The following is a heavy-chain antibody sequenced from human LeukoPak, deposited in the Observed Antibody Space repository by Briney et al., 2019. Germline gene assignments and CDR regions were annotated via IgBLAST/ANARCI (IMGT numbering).Heavy chain of an antibody. Sequence: SVKVSCKASGGTFSSYAISWVRQAPGQGLEWMGGIIPTFGTANYAQKFQGRVTITADESTSTAYMELSSLRSEDTAVYYCARGNLTTVTNDYWGQGTLVTVSS. J-gene: IGHJ4*02. CDR3: ARGNLTTVTNDY. CDR1: GGTFSSYA. V-gene: IGHV1-69*13. CDR2: IIPTFGTA. D-gene: IGHD4-17*01.